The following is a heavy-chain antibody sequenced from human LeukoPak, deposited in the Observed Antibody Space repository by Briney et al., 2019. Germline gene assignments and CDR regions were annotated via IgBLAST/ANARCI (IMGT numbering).Heavy chain of an antibody. Sequence: GGSLSLFCGVSGFTLRVYYLMCMRGVRGKGRVCVSYISSNGCHILYADSVKGRVTISRDNAKSSLFLQMNSLRAEDTAVYYCARGGVIYHGMDVWGQGTTVTVSS. CDR3: ARGGVIYHGMDV. CDR2: ISSNGCHI. CDR1: GFTLRVYY. D-gene: IGHD3-10*01. J-gene: IGHJ6*02. V-gene: IGHV3-11*01.